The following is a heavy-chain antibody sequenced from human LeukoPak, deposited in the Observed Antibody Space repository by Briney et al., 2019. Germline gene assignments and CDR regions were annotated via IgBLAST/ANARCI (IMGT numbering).Heavy chain of an antibody. D-gene: IGHD6-19*01. CDR2: ISPNNGDT. CDR3: ARGGWSDLDY. CDR1: GYSFTSYG. Sequence: ASVKVSCKASGYSFTSYGISWVRQAPGQGLEWMGWISPNNGDTNNAQKFQGRVTMTTDTSTSTAYMELRSLRSDDTAVYYCARGGWSDLDYWGQGTLVTVSS. J-gene: IGHJ4*02. V-gene: IGHV1-18*04.